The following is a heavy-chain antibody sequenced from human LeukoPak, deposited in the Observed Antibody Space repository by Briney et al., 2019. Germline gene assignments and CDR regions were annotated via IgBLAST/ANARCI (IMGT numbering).Heavy chain of an antibody. CDR1: GFTFSSYG. CDR2: ISYDGSNK. J-gene: IGHJ4*02. V-gene: IGHV3-30*18. D-gene: IGHD6-19*01. Sequence: PGGSLRLSCAASGFTFSSYGMHWVRQAPGKGLEWVAVISYDGSNKYYADSVKDRFTISRDNSKNTLYLQMNSLRAEDTAVYYCAKAVAGTIHWGQGTLVTVSS. CDR3: AKAVAGTIH.